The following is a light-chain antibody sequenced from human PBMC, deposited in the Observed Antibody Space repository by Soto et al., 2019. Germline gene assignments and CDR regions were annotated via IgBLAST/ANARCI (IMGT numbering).Light chain of an antibody. V-gene: IGLV1-40*01. Sequence: QSALTQPPSVSGAPGQRVTISRTGSSSNIGAGYDVHWYQQLPGTAPRLLIYGNSNRPSGVPDRFSGSKSGTSASLAITGLQAEDEAVYYCQSYDRSLSGYVFGTGTKVTVL. CDR2: GNS. J-gene: IGLJ1*01. CDR3: QSYDRSLSGYV. CDR1: SSNIGAGYD.